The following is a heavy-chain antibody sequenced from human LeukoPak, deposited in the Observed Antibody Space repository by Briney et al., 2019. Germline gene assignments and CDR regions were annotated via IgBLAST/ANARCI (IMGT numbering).Heavy chain of an antibody. V-gene: IGHV3-15*01. CDR3: TTGPYDYGSGTYYH. CDR2: IKSKTDGGTT. J-gene: IGHJ4*02. CDR1: GFIFSNAW. Sequence: GGSLRLSCAASGFIFSNAWMSWVRQAPGKGLEWVGRIKSKTDGGTTDYAAPVKGRFTISRDDSKNTLYVQMNSLKTEDTAMYYCTTGPYDYGSGTYYHWGQGTLVTVSS. D-gene: IGHD3-10*01.